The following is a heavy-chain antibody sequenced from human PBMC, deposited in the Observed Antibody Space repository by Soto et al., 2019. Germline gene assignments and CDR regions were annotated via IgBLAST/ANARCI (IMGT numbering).Heavy chain of an antibody. CDR2: IYYSGST. Sequence: ETLSLTCTVSGGSVNSGSYSWSWIRQPPGKGLEWIGYIYYSGSTNYNPTLKSRVTISVDTSKNQFSLKLSSVTAADTAVYFCARVITPNYDFWSGFKAFDIWGQGTMVTVSS. V-gene: IGHV4-61*01. J-gene: IGHJ3*02. CDR1: GGSVNSGSYS. CDR3: ARVITPNYDFWSGFKAFDI. D-gene: IGHD3-3*01.